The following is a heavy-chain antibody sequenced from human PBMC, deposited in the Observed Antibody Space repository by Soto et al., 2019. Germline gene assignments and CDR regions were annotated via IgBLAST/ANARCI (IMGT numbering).Heavy chain of an antibody. V-gene: IGHV4-30-2*01. CDR1: GGSLGGGGGS. Sequence: SETLCLTWAVAGGSLGGGGGSWSWIRQPPGKGLEWIGYIYHSGSTYYNPSLKSRVTISVDRSKNQFSLKLSSVTDADTAVYYCARVTSPWGQGTLVTVSS. CDR2: IYHSGST. CDR3: ARVTSP. J-gene: IGHJ5*02.